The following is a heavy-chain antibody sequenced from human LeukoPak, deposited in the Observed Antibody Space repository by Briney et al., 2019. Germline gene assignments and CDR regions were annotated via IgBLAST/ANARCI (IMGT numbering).Heavy chain of an antibody. CDR1: GVSISSYY. D-gene: IGHD6-13*01. V-gene: IGHV4-59*01. CDR3: ARSPSSSWSGPYYYYYYMDV. Sequence: PSETLSLTCTVSGVSISSYYWSWIRQPPGKGLEWIGYIYYSGSTNYNPSLKSRVTISVDTSKNQFSLKLSSVTAADTAVYYCARSPSSSWSGPYYYYYYMDVWGKGTTVTISS. J-gene: IGHJ6*03. CDR2: IYYSGST.